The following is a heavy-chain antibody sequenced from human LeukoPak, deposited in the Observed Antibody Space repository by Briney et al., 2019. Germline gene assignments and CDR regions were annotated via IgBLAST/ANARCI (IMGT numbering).Heavy chain of an antibody. CDR1: GFIFNNYA. CDR2: ISGSGDTT. D-gene: IGHD3-10*01. Sequence: GGSLRLSCVASGFIFNNYAMSWVRQAPGKGLEWVSGISGSGDTTLYPDSVKGRFTISRDNSKNTLYLQMNSLRAEDTAVYYCASRFWGPGEVYGVWGKGTTVTVSS. CDR3: ASRFWGPGEVYGV. J-gene: IGHJ6*04. V-gene: IGHV3-23*01.